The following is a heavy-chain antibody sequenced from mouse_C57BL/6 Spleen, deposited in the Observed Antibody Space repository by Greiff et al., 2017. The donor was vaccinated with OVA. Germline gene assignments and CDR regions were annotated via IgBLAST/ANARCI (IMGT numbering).Heavy chain of an antibody. V-gene: IGHV1-80*01. J-gene: IGHJ4*01. Sequence: QVQLKQSGAELVKPGASVKISCKASGYAFSSYWMNWVKQRPGKGLEWIGQIYPGDGDTNYNGKFKGKATLTADKSSSTAYMQLGSLTSEDSAVYFCASYDGYYASAMDYWGQGTSVTVSS. CDR3: ASYDGYYASAMDY. CDR2: IYPGDGDT. CDR1: GYAFSSYW. D-gene: IGHD2-3*01.